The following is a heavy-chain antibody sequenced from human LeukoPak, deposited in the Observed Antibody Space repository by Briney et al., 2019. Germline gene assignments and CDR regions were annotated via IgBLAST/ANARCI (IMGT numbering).Heavy chain of an antibody. CDR1: GFTFSSYW. CDR3: VRGQLWSYYHDY. V-gene: IGHV3-74*01. CDR2: IKGDERST. D-gene: IGHD5-18*01. J-gene: IGHJ4*02. Sequence: PGGSLRLSCAASGFTFSSYWPHWVRQAPGKGLVWVSRIKGDERSTNYADSVKGRFTISRDNAKNTMYLEMNSLRAEDTAVYYCVRGQLWSYYHDYWGQGTLVTVSS.